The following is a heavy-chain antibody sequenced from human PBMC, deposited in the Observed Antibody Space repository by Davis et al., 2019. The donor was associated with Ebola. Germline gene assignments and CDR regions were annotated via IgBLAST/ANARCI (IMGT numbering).Heavy chain of an antibody. D-gene: IGHD3-3*01. J-gene: IGHJ5*02. V-gene: IGHV3-30-3*01. CDR1: GFTFSSYA. CDR2: ISYDGSNK. CDR3: ARNDYDFWSGYYTGNWFDP. Sequence: GESLKISCAASGFTFSSYAMHWVRQAPGKGLEWVAVISYDGSNKYYADSVKGRFTISRDNSKNTLYLQMNSLRAEDTAVYYYARNDYDFWSGYYTGNWFDPWGQGTLVTVSS.